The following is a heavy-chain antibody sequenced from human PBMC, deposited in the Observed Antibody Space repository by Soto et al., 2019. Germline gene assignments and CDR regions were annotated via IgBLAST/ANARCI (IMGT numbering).Heavy chain of an antibody. J-gene: IGHJ6*03. CDR1: GGSFSGYY. D-gene: IGHD3-10*01. CDR2: INHSGST. CDR3: ASVPGWFGSTHDDWRYYYYYMDV. V-gene: IGHV4-34*01. Sequence: SETLSLTCAVYGGSFSGYYWSWIRQPPGKGLEWIGEINHSGSTNYNPSLKSRVTISVDTSKNQFSLKLSSVTAADTAVYYCASVPGWFGSTHDDWRYYYYYMDVWGKGTTVTVSS.